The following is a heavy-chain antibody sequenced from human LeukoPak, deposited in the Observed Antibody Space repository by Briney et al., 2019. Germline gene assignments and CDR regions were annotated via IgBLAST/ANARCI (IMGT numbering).Heavy chain of an antibody. V-gene: IGHV3-30*03. CDR1: GFTFSSYG. D-gene: IGHD2-8*01. CDR3: TRRSMLYGGYFDY. J-gene: IGHJ4*02. CDR2: MSYDGSNK. Sequence: GRSLRLSRAAYGFTFSSYGMHWVRQAPGKGLEWVAVMSYDGSNKYYADSVKGRFTISRDNSKNTLYLQMNSLRAEDTAVYYCTRRSMLYGGYFDYWGQGTLVTVSS.